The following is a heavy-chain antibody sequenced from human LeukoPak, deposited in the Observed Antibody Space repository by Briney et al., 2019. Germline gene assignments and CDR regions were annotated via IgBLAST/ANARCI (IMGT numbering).Heavy chain of an antibody. CDR1: GFTVSSNY. Sequence: GGPLRLSYAASGFTVSSNYMSSVRQDPGKGLEWVSVIYSGGSTYYADSVKGRFTISRDNSKNTLYLQMNSLRAEDTAVYYCARVPALVREYYFDYWGQGTLVTVSS. V-gene: IGHV3-53*01. CDR3: ARVPALVREYYFDY. J-gene: IGHJ4*02. D-gene: IGHD1-14*01. CDR2: IYSGGST.